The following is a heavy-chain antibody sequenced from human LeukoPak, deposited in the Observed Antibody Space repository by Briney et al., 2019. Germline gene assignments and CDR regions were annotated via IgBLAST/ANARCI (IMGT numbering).Heavy chain of an antibody. Sequence: GGSLRLSCAASGFSFSSYSMNWVRQAPGKGLQWVSSISSSSSYIYYPDSVRGRFTISRDDAKNSLYLQMNSLRGEDTAVYYCARGDGATPPDAFDIWGQGTMVTVSS. V-gene: IGHV3-21*01. D-gene: IGHD3-10*01. CDR2: ISSSSSYI. CDR3: ARGDGATPPDAFDI. J-gene: IGHJ3*02. CDR1: GFSFSSYS.